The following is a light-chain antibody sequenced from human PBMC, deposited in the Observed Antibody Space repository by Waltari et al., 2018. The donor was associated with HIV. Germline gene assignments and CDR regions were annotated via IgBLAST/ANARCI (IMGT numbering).Light chain of an antibody. CDR1: SGSLDSNY. J-gene: IGLJ3*02. Sequence: NFMLTQPHSVSGSPGKTVIISCTRSSGSLDSNYVQWYQQPQGRAPIILIYEDTESPSGVPERFSASIDSSSNSASLTISGLKTEDEADYYCQSSDSIIAVFGGGTKLTVL. CDR2: EDT. V-gene: IGLV6-57*03. CDR3: QSSDSIIAV.